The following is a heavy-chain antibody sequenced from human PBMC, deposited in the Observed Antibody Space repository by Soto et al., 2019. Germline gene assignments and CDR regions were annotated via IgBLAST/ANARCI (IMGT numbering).Heavy chain of an antibody. D-gene: IGHD3-22*01. CDR2: IYYSGST. J-gene: IGHJ5*02. V-gene: IGHV4-31*03. CDR1: GGSISSGGYY. Sequence: TLSLTCTVSGGSISSGGYYWSWIRQHRGKGLEWIGYIYYSGSTYYNPSLKSRVTISVDTSKNQFSLKLSSVTAADTAVYYCARDRFTRYYYDSNTTSGIDPWGQGTLVTVS. CDR3: ARDRFTRYYYDSNTTSGIDP.